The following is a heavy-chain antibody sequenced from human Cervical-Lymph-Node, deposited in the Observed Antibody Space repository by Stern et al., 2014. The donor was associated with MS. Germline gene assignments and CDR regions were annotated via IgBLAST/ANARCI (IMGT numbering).Heavy chain of an antibody. V-gene: IGHV5-51*01. CDR2: IYPGDSHT. Sequence: EVQLVQSGAEVKKPGESLKISCKASGYSFSDFWLAWVRQMPGKGLEWMGIIYPGDSHTRYSPSFQGQVTISADKSINTAYLQWTSLKASDTAMFYCARLRSNSWFLDWGQGTLVTVSS. J-gene: IGHJ4*02. CDR1: GYSFSDFW. D-gene: IGHD6-13*01. CDR3: ARLRSNSWFLD.